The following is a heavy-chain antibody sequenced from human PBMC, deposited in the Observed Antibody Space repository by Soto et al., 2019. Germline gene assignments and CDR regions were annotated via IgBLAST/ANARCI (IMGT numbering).Heavy chain of an antibody. J-gene: IGHJ5*02. CDR2: IYYSGST. V-gene: IGHV4-31*03. CDR3: ARGLRIAAATFDP. Sequence: PSETLSLTCTVSGGSISSGGHYWSWIRQHPGKGLEWIGYIYYSGSTYYNPSLKSRVTISVDTSKNQFSLKLSSVTAADTAVYYCARGLRIAAATFDPWGQGTLVTVSS. CDR1: GGSISSGGHY. D-gene: IGHD6-13*01.